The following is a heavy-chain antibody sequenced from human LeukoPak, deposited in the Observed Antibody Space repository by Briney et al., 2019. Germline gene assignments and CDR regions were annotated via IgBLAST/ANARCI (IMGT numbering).Heavy chain of an antibody. CDR3: ARGIIGAWGTDY. CDR1: GFTFSSYW. J-gene: IGHJ4*02. D-gene: IGHD3-10*01. Sequence: PGGSLRLSCAASGFTFSSYWMHWVRQAPGKGLVWVSRINGDGSNTNYADSVKGRFTISRDNAKNTLYLQMNSLRAEDTAVYYCARGIIGAWGTDYWGQGTLVTVSS. CDR2: INGDGSNT. V-gene: IGHV3-74*01.